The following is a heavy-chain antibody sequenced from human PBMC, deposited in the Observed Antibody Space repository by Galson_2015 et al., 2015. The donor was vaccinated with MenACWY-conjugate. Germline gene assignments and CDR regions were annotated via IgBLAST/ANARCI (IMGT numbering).Heavy chain of an antibody. V-gene: IGHV2-70*01. CDR2: IDWDGDE. J-gene: IGHJ4*02. Sequence: PALVKPTQTLTVTCTFSGFSLSTSGMCVSWIRQPPGKALEWLALIDWDGDEYYNTSLKTRLSISKDTSKNQVVLTVTNMDPADTATYYCARRRGLLGPHFDYWGQGILVTVSS. D-gene: IGHD2-15*01. CDR1: GFSLSTSGMC. CDR3: ARRRGLLGPHFDY.